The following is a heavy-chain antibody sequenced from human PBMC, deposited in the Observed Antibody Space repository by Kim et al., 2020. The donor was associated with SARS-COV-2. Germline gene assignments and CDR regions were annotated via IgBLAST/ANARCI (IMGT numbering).Heavy chain of an antibody. CDR1: GFTFSSYA. CDR3: AKDPVYSGSPLDDAFDI. D-gene: IGHD1-26*01. J-gene: IGHJ3*02. V-gene: IGHV3-23*01. Sequence: GGSLRLSCAASGFTFSSYAMSWVRQAPGKGLEWVSAISGSGGSTYYADSVKGRFTISRDNSKNTLYLQMNSLRAEDTAVYYCAKDPVYSGSPLDDAFDIWGQGTMVTVSS. CDR2: ISGSGGST.